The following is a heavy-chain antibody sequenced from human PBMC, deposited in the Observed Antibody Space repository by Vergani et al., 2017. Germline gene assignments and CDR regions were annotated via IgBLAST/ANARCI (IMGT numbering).Heavy chain of an antibody. Sequence: EVQLVASGGGLVQRGGSLRLSCEASGFTFSNLWMTWVRQAPGKGLEWVANIKYDGSKKNYVDSVKGRFTISRDNAKNSLYLQINNLRVEDTAVYYCARGNYYGSGTYVDPWGQGTLVTVSS. J-gene: IGHJ5*02. CDR1: GFTFSNLW. D-gene: IGHD3-10*01. CDR2: IKYDGSKK. V-gene: IGHV3-7*01. CDR3: ARGNYYGSGTYVDP.